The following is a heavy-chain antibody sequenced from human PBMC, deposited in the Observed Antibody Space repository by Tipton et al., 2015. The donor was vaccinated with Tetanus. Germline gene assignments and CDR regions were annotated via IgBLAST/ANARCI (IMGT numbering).Heavy chain of an antibody. J-gene: IGHJ6*02. CDR2: IDPSDSYT. D-gene: IGHD5-18*01. Sequence: QLVQSGAEVKKPGESLRISCKGSGYSFTGYWISWVRQMPGKGLEWMGRIDPSDSYTNYSPSFQVHVTISADKSISTAYLQWSSLKASDTAMYYCARHRAGYSYGNYYYGMDVWGQGTTVTVSS. CDR1: GYSFTGYW. CDR3: ARHRAGYSYGNYYYGMDV. V-gene: IGHV5-10-1*01.